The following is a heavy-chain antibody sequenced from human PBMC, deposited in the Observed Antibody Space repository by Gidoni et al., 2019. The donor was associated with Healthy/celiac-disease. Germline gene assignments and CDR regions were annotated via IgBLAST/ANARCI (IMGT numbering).Heavy chain of an antibody. D-gene: IGHD4-17*01. CDR2: ISWNSGSI. CDR1: GFTFDDYA. V-gene: IGHV3-9*01. Sequence: EVQLVESGGGLVQPGRSLRLSCAASGFTFDDYAMHWVRQAPGKGLEWVSGISWNSGSIGYADSVKGRFTISRDNAKNSLYLQMNSLRAEDTALYYCAKDMKGFFTVSGMDVWGQGTTVTVSS. CDR3: AKDMKGFFTVSGMDV. J-gene: IGHJ6*02.